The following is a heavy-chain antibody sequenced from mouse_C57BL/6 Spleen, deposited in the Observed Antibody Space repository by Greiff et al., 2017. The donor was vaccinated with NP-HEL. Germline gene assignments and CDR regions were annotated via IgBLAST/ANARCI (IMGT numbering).Heavy chain of an antibody. CDR1: GFTFSSYG. V-gene: IGHV5-6*01. Sequence: DVQLVESGGDLVKPGGSLKLSCAASGFTFSSYGMSWVRQTPDKRLEWVATISSGGSYTYSPDSVKGRFTISRDNAKNTLYLQRSSLKSEDTAMYYCARSPYDYDVYWYFDVWGTGTTVTVSS. CDR2: ISSGGSYT. CDR3: ARSPYDYDVYWYFDV. D-gene: IGHD2-4*01. J-gene: IGHJ1*03.